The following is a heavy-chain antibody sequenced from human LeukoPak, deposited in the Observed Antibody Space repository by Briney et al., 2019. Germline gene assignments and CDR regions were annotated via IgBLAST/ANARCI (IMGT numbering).Heavy chain of an antibody. V-gene: IGHV1-18*01. Sequence: ASVKASCKTSGYTFTGYGISWVRQAPGQGLEWLGWISVSNGNTNYAQNLQGRVTMTIDTSTSTAYMELRSLRSDDTALYYCARVRFTTPLYYFDSWGQGTLVTVSS. D-gene: IGHD3-22*01. J-gene: IGHJ4*02. CDR2: ISVSNGNT. CDR3: ARVRFTTPLYYFDS. CDR1: GYTFTGYG.